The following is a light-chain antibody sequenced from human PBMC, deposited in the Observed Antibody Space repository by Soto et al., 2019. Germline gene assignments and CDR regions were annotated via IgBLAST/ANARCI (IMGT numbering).Light chain of an antibody. Sequence: QSALTQPASGSGSPGQSITISCTGTSSDVGGYNYVSWYQHHPGKAPILIIFDVSNRPSGVSNRFSGSKSGNTASLTISGLQHEDEADYYCSSYTTSNTRQIVFGTGTQLTVL. V-gene: IGLV2-14*03. J-gene: IGLJ1*01. CDR1: SSDVGGYNY. CDR2: DVS. CDR3: SSYTTSNTRQIV.